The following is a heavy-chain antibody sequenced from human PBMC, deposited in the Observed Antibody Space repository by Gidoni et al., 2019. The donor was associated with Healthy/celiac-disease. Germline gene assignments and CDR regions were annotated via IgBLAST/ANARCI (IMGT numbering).Heavy chain of an antibody. CDR1: GGSISRGGYY. D-gene: IGHD5-12*01. V-gene: IGHV4-31*03. Sequence: QVQLQESGPGLVKPSQTLSLTCTVSGGSISRGGYYWSWIRQHPGKGLEWIGYIYYSGSTYYNPSLKSRVTISVDTSKNQFSLKLSSVTAADTAVYYCARDRDGYNDGMDVWGQGTTVTVSS. CDR2: IYYSGST. J-gene: IGHJ6*02. CDR3: ARDRDGYNDGMDV.